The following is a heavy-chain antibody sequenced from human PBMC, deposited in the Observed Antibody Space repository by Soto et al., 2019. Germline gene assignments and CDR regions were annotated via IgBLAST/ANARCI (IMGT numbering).Heavy chain of an antibody. CDR1: GASVGTGY. Sequence: PSETLSLTCTVSGASVGTGYWSWIRQPPGKGLEWIGFMYYSGSFNYNPSLRSRVTISVDTSKNQFSLKVTSVTADDTAVYFCAMCYYDTTGFAVVPWGQGILVTVFS. CDR2: MYYSGSF. D-gene: IGHD3-22*01. J-gene: IGHJ5*02. V-gene: IGHV4-59*02. CDR3: AMCYYDTTGFAVVP.